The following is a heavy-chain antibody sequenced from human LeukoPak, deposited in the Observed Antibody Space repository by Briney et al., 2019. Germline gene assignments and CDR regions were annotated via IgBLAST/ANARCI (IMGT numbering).Heavy chain of an antibody. D-gene: IGHD5-18*01. CDR1: GFTFSSYA. V-gene: IGHV3-23*01. CDR2: ISGGGDRT. J-gene: IGHJ4*02. Sequence: PGGSLRLSCAASGFTFSSYAMSWVRQAPGKGLEWVSGISGGGDRTYHADSVKGRFTISRDNSKNTLYLQVNSLRAEDTAVYYCARDLFKYSYGPTGYWGQGTLVTVSS. CDR3: ARDLFKYSYGPTGY.